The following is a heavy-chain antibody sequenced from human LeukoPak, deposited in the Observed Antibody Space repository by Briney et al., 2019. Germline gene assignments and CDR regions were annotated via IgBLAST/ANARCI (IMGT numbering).Heavy chain of an antibody. D-gene: IGHD3-10*01. Sequence: GGSLRLSCAASGFTVSSNYMSWVRQTPGKGLEWVSDIYSGGSTYYADYAKGGFTISRDNSNNNLHLQMNSLRAEDTAAYYCARFRPQSAFDIWGQGTMVTVSS. CDR1: GFTVSSNY. CDR3: ARFRPQSAFDI. V-gene: IGHV3-53*01. J-gene: IGHJ3*02. CDR2: IYSGGST.